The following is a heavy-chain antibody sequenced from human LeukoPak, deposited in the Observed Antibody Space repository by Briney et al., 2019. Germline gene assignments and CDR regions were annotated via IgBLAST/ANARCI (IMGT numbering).Heavy chain of an antibody. CDR1: GYTFTSYD. J-gene: IGHJ4*02. CDR3: ARPIGKTRIAAPHD. V-gene: IGHV1-8*01. Sequence: GASVKVSCKAPGYTFTSYDINWVRQATGQGLEWMGWMNPNSGNTGYAQKFQGRVTMTRNTSISTAYMELSSLRSEDTAVYYCARPIGKTRIAAPHDWGQGTLVTVSS. D-gene: IGHD6-6*01. CDR2: MNPNSGNT.